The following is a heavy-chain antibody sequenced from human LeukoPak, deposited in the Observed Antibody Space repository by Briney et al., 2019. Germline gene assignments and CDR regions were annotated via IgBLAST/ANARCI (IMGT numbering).Heavy chain of an antibody. J-gene: IGHJ5*02. V-gene: IGHV3-74*01. Sequence: GGSLRLSCAASGFTFSNSWMNWVRQAPGKGLVWVARIKRDESTATYADSVRGRFRISRDNAKNTVYLQMNSLRAEDTAVYYCVKGNYFDPWGQGTLVIVSS. CDR3: VKGNYFDP. CDR2: IKRDESTA. CDR1: GFTFSNSW.